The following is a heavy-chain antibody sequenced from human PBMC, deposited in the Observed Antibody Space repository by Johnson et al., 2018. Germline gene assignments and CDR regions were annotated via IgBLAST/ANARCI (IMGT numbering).Heavy chain of an antibody. J-gene: IGHJ3*02. Sequence: VQLQESGGGLVQPGGSLTLSCAASGLTFSNKWIHWVRQVPGKGLLWVSHISTDGSGTNYADSVKGRFTVSRDSVRNTVYLQMGTLRVDDTAVYYCVTTTGNAFNTWGQGKVVTVSS. V-gene: IGHV3-74*01. CDR2: ISTDGSGT. CDR3: VTTTGNAFNT. CDR1: GLTFSNKW. D-gene: IGHD1-1*01.